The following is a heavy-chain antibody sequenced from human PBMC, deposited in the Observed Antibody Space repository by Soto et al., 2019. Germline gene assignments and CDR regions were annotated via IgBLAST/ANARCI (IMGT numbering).Heavy chain of an antibody. CDR3: AKDLYTSGWYNYFDP. D-gene: IGHD6-19*01. CDR2: ISYDGNEK. V-gene: IGHV3-30*18. Sequence: QVQLVESGGGVVQPGGSLILSCSASRFTLSNCGMHWVRQAPGRGLAWVAMISYDGNEKHYIDSVKGRFTISRDDSKNTLYLQMNSLRPEDTAVYYCAKDLYTSGWYNYFDPWGQGTLVTVSS. CDR1: RFTLSNCG. J-gene: IGHJ5*02.